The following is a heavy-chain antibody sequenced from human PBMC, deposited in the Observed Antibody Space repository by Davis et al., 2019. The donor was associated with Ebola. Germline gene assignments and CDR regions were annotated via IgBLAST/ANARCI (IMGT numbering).Heavy chain of an antibody. J-gene: IGHJ2*01. CDR1: GFTFDNYA. CDR2: IDESGGSP. Sequence: GESLKISCAASGFTFDNYAMSWVRQAPGKGLEWVSTIDESGGSPHYADSVKGRFTISRDNSKNVLYLQLNTLRADDAAVYYCARHINGDFWYFDVWGRGTLVTVSS. V-gene: IGHV3-23*01. D-gene: IGHD4-17*01. CDR3: ARHINGDFWYFDV.